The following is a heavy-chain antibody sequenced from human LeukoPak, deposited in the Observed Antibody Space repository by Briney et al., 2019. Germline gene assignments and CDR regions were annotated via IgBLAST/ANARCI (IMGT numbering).Heavy chain of an antibody. CDR2: IYTDGST. CDR3: AREAVSGPFHY. V-gene: IGHV4-61*02. CDR1: GGSVTSGNY. Sequence: SETLSLTCTVSGGSVTSGNYWNWIRQPAGERLEWIGRIYTDGSTYYNPSLKSRVTISLDTSKNHFSLKLTSVTAADTAVYYCAREAVSGPFHYWGQGTLVTVSS. D-gene: IGHD6-19*01. J-gene: IGHJ4*02.